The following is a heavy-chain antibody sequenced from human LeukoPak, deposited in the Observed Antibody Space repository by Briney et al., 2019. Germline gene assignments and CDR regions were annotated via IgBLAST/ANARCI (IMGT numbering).Heavy chain of an antibody. CDR2: ISTRSTTI. CDR3: ARESYPWYFDY. Sequence: GGSLRLSCAASGFTFSDHYMSWIRQAPGKGLEWVSYISTRSTTIKYADSVRGRFAISRDNAQNSLYLQMNSLRAGDTAIYYCARESYPWYFDYWGQGTLVTVSP. V-gene: IGHV3-11*01. J-gene: IGHJ4*02. CDR1: GFTFSDHY. D-gene: IGHD1-26*01.